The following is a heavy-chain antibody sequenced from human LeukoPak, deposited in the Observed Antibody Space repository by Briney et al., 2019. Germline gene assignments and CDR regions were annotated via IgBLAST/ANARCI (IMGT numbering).Heavy chain of an antibody. V-gene: IGHV3-64D*06. J-gene: IGHJ4*02. Sequence: PGGSLRLSCSASGFTFSSYAMHWVRQAPGKELEYVLTNSSSGGSTYYANSVKGRFTISRDNSKNTLYLQMSSLRAEDTAVYYCVKRPYCGGDCYYFDYWGQGTLVTVSS. CDR3: VKRPYCGGDCYYFDY. CDR2: NSSSGGST. D-gene: IGHD2-21*02. CDR1: GFTFSSYA.